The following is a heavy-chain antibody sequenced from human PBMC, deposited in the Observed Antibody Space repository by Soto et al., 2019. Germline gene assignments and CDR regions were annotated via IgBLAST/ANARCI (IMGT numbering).Heavy chain of an antibody. Sequence: QVQLQESGPGLVKPSQTLSLTCNVSGGSISSDGYYWSWVRQHPGKGLAWIGYIYYSGSTYYTPSLKSRVTPSVDTSKNQFSLKLSSVTAADTAVYYCARAKSYGDYYIDYWGQGTLVTVSS. CDR1: GGSISSDGYY. D-gene: IGHD4-17*01. CDR2: IYYSGST. V-gene: IGHV4-31*03. CDR3: ARAKSYGDYYIDY. J-gene: IGHJ4*02.